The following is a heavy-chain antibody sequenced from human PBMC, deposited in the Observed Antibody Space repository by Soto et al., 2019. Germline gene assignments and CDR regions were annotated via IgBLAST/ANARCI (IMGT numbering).Heavy chain of an antibody. CDR1: GFVFSNYS. D-gene: IGHD1-7*01. CDR2: ISSSSTNT. J-gene: IGHJ4*02. Sequence: EVQLVESGGGLVQPGGSLRLSCAGSGFVFSNYSMNWVRQAPGRGLQWVSYISSSSTNTYYAASVRGRFTISRDNAKNSLYRRMNSMKDEDTDVYYCTRGTKGGSPPLWGQGALVTVSS. CDR3: TRGTKGGSPPL. V-gene: IGHV3-48*02.